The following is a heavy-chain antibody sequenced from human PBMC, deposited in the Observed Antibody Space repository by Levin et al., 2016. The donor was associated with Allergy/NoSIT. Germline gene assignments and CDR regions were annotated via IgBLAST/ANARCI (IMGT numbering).Heavy chain of an antibody. CDR2: ISGSGGST. CDR3: AKTDYGSGSYHHYYYYGMDV. Sequence: WIRQPPGKGLEWVSAISGSGGSTYYADSVKGRFTISRDNSKNTLYLQMNSLRAEDTAVYYCAKTDYGSGSYHHYYYYGMDVWGQGTTVTVSS. J-gene: IGHJ6*02. D-gene: IGHD3-10*01. V-gene: IGHV3-23*01.